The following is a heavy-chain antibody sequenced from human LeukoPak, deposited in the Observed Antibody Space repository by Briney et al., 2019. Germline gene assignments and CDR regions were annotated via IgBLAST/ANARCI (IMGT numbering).Heavy chain of an antibody. CDR3: ARLAMTTVTHPVDY. D-gene: IGHD4-17*01. CDR1: GGSISSSSYY. V-gene: IGHV4-39*07. J-gene: IGHJ4*02. CDR2: IYYSGST. Sequence: SETLSLTCTVSGGSISSSSYYWGWIRQPPGKGLEWIGSIYYSGSTYYNPSLKSRVTISVDTSKSQFSLKLSSVTAADTAVYYCARLAMTTVTHPVDYWGQGTLVTVSS.